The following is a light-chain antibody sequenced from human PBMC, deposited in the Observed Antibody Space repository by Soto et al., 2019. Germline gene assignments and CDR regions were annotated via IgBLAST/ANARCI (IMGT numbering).Light chain of an antibody. CDR2: AAS. Sequence: DIQLTQSPSFLSASVGDRVTITCRASQGVANYFAWYQQKPGKAPKLLIYAASTLQGGVPSRFSGSGSGTEFTLTISSLQPEDFATYYCQQYNSYPRTFGQGTKVDIK. J-gene: IGKJ1*01. V-gene: IGKV1-9*01. CDR3: QQYNSYPRT. CDR1: QGVANY.